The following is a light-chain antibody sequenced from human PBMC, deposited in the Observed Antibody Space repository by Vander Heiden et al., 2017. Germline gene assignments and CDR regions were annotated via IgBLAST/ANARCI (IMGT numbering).Light chain of an antibody. CDR3: SSYTSSSTFVV. CDR2: DVS. Sequence: SALTQPASVSGAPGQAITISCTGTSSDVGGYNYVSWYQQHPAKAPNLMFYDVSTRPSGVSDRFSGSKSGTTASLTISGLQAEDEADYYCSSYTSSSTFVVFGGGTKLTVL. CDR1: SSDVGGYNY. V-gene: IGLV2-14*01. J-gene: IGLJ2*01.